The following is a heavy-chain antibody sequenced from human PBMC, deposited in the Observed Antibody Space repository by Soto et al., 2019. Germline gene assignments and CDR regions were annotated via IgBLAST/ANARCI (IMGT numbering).Heavy chain of an antibody. CDR3: ARGLETNGLDV. Sequence: QVQLLQSGAEVKKPGASVKVSCKASGYRFTTYGITWVRLAPGQGLEWLGGISTYNGNTDYAQNLQDRVTMTTETSTSTAYMEVTSLTSDDTAVYYCARGLETNGLDVWGQGTTVTVSS. CDR2: ISTYNGNT. J-gene: IGHJ6*02. CDR1: GYRFTTYG. D-gene: IGHD1-1*01. V-gene: IGHV1-18*04.